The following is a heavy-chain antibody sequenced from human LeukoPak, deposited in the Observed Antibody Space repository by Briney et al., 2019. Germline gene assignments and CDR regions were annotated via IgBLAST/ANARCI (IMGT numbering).Heavy chain of an antibody. CDR2: LSKSGNT. Sequence: SSETLSLTCTVSGGSISSYYWSWIRLPPGKGLEWIGYLSKSGNTNYSPSPKSRVTIFGDTSKNQFFLKLSSVTAADTAVYYCARARYVNSFYAFDIWGQGTLVTVSS. J-gene: IGHJ3*02. CDR3: ARARYVNSFYAFDI. V-gene: IGHV4-59*01. CDR1: GGSISSYY. D-gene: IGHD3-9*01.